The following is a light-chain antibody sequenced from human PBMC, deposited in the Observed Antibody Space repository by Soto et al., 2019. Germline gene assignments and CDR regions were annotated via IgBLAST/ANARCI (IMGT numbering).Light chain of an antibody. CDR1: QRISGSS. J-gene: IGKJ2*01. CDR2: GAS. Sequence: IVLTQSPGTLSLSPGDRATLSCRASQRISGSSLAWYQQKPGQAPRLLIYGASSRATGVPDRFSGNGSGADFTLTISRLEPEDYAVYHCQQYGNSPTFGQGTKLEI. CDR3: QQYGNSPT. V-gene: IGKV3-20*01.